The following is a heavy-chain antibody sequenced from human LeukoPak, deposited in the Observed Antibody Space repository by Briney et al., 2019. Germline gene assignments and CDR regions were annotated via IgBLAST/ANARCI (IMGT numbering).Heavy chain of an antibody. D-gene: IGHD3-22*01. CDR1: GFTFSTYA. V-gene: IGHV3-23*01. Sequence: PGGSLRLSCAASGFTFSTYAMTWVRQAPGKGLERVSAIGGTGDSTYYADSVKGRFTISRDNSKDTLYLQVNSLRAEDTAIYYCAKPYDTSGNYWAPFDYWGQGTLVTVSS. CDR3: AKPYDTSGNYWAPFDY. CDR2: IGGTGDST. J-gene: IGHJ4*02.